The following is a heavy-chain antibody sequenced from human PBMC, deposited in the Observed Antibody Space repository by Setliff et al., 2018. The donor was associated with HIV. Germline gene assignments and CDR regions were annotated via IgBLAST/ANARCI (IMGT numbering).Heavy chain of an antibody. CDR2: ITWNSGSI. D-gene: IGHD3-22*01. V-gene: IGHV3-20*04. J-gene: IGHJ4*02. CDR1: GFTFDDYG. CDR3: ARVTYYDSSPTFDY. Sequence: GGSLRLSCGASGFTFDDYGMSWVRQAPGKGLEWVSSITWNSGSIHYADSVKGRFTISRDNAKNSLYLQMNSLRNDDTAVYYCARVTYYDSSPTFDYWGQGTLVTVSS.